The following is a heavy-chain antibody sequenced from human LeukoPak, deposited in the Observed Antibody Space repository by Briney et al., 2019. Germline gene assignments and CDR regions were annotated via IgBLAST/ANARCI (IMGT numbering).Heavy chain of an antibody. J-gene: IGHJ4*02. Sequence: GGSLRLSCAASGFTVSSNYMSWVRQAPGKGLEWVSVIYSGGSTYYADSVKGRFTISRDNSKNTLYLQMNSLRAEDTAVYYCAKGACGGRCHSDYFDYWGQGTLVTVSS. V-gene: IGHV3-53*01. CDR1: GFTVSSNY. CDR3: AKGACGGRCHSDYFDY. CDR2: IYSGGST. D-gene: IGHD2-15*01.